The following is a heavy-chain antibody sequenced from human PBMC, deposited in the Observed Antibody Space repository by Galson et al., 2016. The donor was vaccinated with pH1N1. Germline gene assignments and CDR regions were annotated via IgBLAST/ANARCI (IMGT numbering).Heavy chain of an antibody. Sequence: QSGAEVKKPGESLKISCKASGYRFTSYWIAWVRQVPGKGLGWVGIVNPGGSTIRYSPPLQGQVTISSDKSINTAYLQWISLKASDTATYYCARQYDFGDYRGDAFDIWGQGTMVIVSS. CDR2: VNPGGSTI. CDR1: GYRFTSYW. J-gene: IGHJ3*02. V-gene: IGHV5-51*03. CDR3: ARQYDFGDYRGDAFDI. D-gene: IGHD4-17*01.